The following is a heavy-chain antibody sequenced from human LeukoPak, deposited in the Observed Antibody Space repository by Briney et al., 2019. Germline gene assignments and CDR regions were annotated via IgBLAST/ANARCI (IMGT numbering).Heavy chain of an antibody. CDR1: GYTFTGNY. V-gene: IGHV1-2*05. Sequence: ASVKVSCKASGYTFTGNYFHWVRQAPGQGLEWMGRINPNSGGTNYAQKFQGRVTLTRDTSISTAYMELSSLRSDDTGVYYCARGPPDYTGGWLYFDYWGQGTLVTVTS. CDR3: ARGPPDYTGGWLYFDY. CDR2: INPNSGGT. D-gene: IGHD6-19*01. J-gene: IGHJ4*02.